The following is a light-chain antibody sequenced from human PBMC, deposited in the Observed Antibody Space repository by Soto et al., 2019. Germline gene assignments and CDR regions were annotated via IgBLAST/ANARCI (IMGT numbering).Light chain of an antibody. V-gene: IGKV3-11*01. CDR2: DAS. CDR1: QSVSSSY. Sequence: EIVLTQSPGTLSLSPGERATLSCRSSQSVSSSYLAWYQQKPGQAPRLLIYDASKRAPGIPARFTGSGSGTDFTLTISSLEPEDFAVYFCQQRSNWPSTFGGGTKVEI. J-gene: IGKJ4*01. CDR3: QQRSNWPST.